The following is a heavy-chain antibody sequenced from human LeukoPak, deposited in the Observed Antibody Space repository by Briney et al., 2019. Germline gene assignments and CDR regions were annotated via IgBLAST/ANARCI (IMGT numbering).Heavy chain of an antibody. V-gene: IGHV4-34*01. D-gene: IGHD6-13*01. CDR3: ARAFVAAAGTGPNWFDP. CDR2: INHSGST. Sequence: SETLSLTCAVYGGSFSGYYWSWIRQPPGKGLEWIGEINHSGSTNYSPSLKSRVTISVDTSKNQFSLKLSSVTAADTAVYYCARAFVAAAGTGPNWFDPWGQGTLVTVSS. J-gene: IGHJ5*02. CDR1: GGSFSGYY.